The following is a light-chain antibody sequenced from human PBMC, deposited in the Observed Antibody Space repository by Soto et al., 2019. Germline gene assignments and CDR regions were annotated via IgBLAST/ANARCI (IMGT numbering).Light chain of an antibody. V-gene: IGKV3-20*01. CDR2: GAS. J-gene: IGKJ5*01. CDR3: QQYGSAIT. CDR1: QIVRSRY. Sequence: EMVLTQSPGTLSLSPGERATLSCRASQIVRSRYLAWYQQKPGQAPRLLIYGASSRATGIPDRFSGSGSGTDFTLTISRLEPEDFAVYYCQQYGSAITFGQGTRLEMK.